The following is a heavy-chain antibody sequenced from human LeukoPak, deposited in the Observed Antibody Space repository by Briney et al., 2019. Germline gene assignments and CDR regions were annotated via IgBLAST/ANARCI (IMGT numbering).Heavy chain of an antibody. CDR2: INKDGSAT. Sequence: GGSLRLSCAGAGFSITDHHMDWVRQAPGKGLEWVSLINKDGSATYYADSVKGRFTISRDNAKNMLYLQMNSLRDEDTAVYFCARDHDAVGTTIDHWGQGTLVTVSS. CDR1: GFSITDHH. V-gene: IGHV3-69-1*01. D-gene: IGHD1-14*01. J-gene: IGHJ4*02. CDR3: ARDHDAVGTTIDH.